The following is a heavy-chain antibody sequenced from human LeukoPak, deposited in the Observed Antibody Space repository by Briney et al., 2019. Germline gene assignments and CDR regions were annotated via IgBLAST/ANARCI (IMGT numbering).Heavy chain of an antibody. Sequence: EAGGSLRLSCAASGFTVSSNYMSWVRQAPGKGLEWVSVIYSGGSTYYADSVKGRFTISRDNSKNTLYLQMNSLRAEDTAVYYCARGGFGAYYGSGSYSADAFDIWGQGTMVTVSS. D-gene: IGHD3-10*01. CDR2: IYSGGST. V-gene: IGHV3-53*01. J-gene: IGHJ3*02. CDR1: GFTVSSNY. CDR3: ARGGFGAYYGSGSYSADAFDI.